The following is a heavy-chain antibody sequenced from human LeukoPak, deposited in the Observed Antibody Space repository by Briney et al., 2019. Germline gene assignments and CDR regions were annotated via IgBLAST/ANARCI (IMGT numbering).Heavy chain of an antibody. CDR2: IYYSGST. CDR1: GGSISSYY. J-gene: IGHJ4*02. D-gene: IGHD3-9*01. Sequence: SETLSLTCTVSGGSISSYYWSWIRQPPGKGLEWIGYIYYSGSTYYNPSLKSRVTISVDTSKNQFSLKLSSVTAADTAVYYCARVSYFDWLAPMYHFDYWGQGTLVTVSS. CDR3: ARVSYFDWLAPMYHFDY. V-gene: IGHV4-59*12.